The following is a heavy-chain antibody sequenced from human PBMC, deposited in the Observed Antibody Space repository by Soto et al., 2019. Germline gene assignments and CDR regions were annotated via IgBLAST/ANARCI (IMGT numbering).Heavy chain of an antibody. CDR1: GYTFTTYG. Sequence: QVQLVQSGAEVKKPGASVKVSCKASGYTFTTYGIDWVRQAPGQGIEWMGWISGYNGNTNYAQKLQGRVTMTSDTSTNTAYMELRSLRSDDTAVYYCAREYGNYGPDYWGQGTLVTVSS. CDR3: AREYGNYGPDY. CDR2: ISGYNGNT. J-gene: IGHJ4*02. V-gene: IGHV1-18*01. D-gene: IGHD4-17*01.